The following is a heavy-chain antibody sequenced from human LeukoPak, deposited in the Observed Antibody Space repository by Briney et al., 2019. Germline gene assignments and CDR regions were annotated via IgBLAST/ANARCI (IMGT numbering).Heavy chain of an antibody. CDR1: GYTFTSYD. CDR3: ARRTLGSRGNWFDP. CDR2: MNPNSGDT. D-gene: IGHD3-16*01. V-gene: IGHV1-8*03. Sequence: ASVKVSCKASGYTFTSYDINWLRQATGQGLEWMGWMNPNSGDTGYAQKFQGRVTITRNTSISTAYMELSSLRSEDTAVYYCARRTLGSRGNWFDPWGQGTLVTVSS. J-gene: IGHJ5*02.